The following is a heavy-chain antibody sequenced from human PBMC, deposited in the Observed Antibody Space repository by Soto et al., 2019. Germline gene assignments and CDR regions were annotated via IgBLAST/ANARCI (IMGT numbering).Heavy chain of an antibody. D-gene: IGHD5-12*01. V-gene: IGHV4-4*07. Sequence: VQLQESGPRLVKPSETLSLTCTVSGGSLYGDYCTWIRQPAGGGLGWIGRINSDGNTNYSPSLKRRVTMSVGPSRKYFSLILPSVTAAYTAAYFLARAIRLENWFDPWGPGIQVAFSS. CDR1: GGSLYGDY. J-gene: IGHJ5*02. CDR3: ARAIRLENWFDP. CDR2: INSDGNT.